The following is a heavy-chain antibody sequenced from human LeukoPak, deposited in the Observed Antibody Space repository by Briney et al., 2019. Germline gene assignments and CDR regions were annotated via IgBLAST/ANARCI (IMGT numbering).Heavy chain of an antibody. Sequence: GGSLRLSCAASGFTFSSYAMTWVRQAPGKGLEWVSTIRGSDDSTYYADSVKGRFTISRDNYKNTLYLQMNSLRAEDTAIYYCANDTGPAAGITADYWGQGTLVTVSS. V-gene: IGHV3-23*01. J-gene: IGHJ4*02. CDR1: GFTFSSYA. CDR2: IRGSDDST. D-gene: IGHD6-13*01. CDR3: ANDTGPAAGITADY.